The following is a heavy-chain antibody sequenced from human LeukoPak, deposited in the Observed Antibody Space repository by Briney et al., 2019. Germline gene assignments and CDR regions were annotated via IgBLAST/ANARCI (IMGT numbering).Heavy chain of an antibody. Sequence: GASVTVSYKDSGYTFTKYDMNWVGQAPGEGREGMGWMNANRGKTGYLQKFQGRVTMTRNTSIITAYMELSSLRSEDTAVYYCAREAGHSGGSYFDYWGQGTLVTVSS. V-gene: IGHV1-8*01. J-gene: IGHJ4*02. CDR1: GYTFTKYD. CDR3: AREAGHSGGSYFDY. CDR2: MNANRGKT. D-gene: IGHD1-26*01.